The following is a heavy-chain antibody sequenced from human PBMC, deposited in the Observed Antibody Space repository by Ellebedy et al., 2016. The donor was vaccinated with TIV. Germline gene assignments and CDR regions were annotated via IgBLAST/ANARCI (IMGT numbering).Heavy chain of an antibody. J-gene: IGHJ4*02. D-gene: IGHD3-16*01. CDR2: IDPSDSYI. Sequence: GESLKISCQASVNIFTSYWINWVRQKPGKGLEWLGRIDPSDSYINYCPSFQGHVTISADKSTATADLQWSSLQASDTAMYYCARLQRTGGDFDYWGQGTLLTVSS. V-gene: IGHV5-10-1*01. CDR1: VNIFTSYW. CDR3: ARLQRTGGDFDY.